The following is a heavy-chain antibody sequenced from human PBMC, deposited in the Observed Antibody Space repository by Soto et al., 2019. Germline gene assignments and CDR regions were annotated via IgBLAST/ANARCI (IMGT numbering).Heavy chain of an antibody. CDR3: ARDVSPGSSSLYLDAFDI. J-gene: IGHJ3*02. D-gene: IGHD6-13*01. CDR1: GFTFGSYW. Sequence: EVQLVESGGTLVQPGGSLRLSCEGSGFTFGSYWMTWVRQAPGKGLEWVANIKRDGSNKSDLDSVRGRFTISRDNAKNSLYRQMSSLRAEDTALYYCARDVSPGSSSLYLDAFDIWGQGTMVTVSS. V-gene: IGHV3-7*05. CDR2: IKRDGSNK.